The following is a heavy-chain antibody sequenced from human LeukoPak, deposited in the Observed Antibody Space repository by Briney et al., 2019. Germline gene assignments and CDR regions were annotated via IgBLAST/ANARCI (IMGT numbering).Heavy chain of an antibody. CDR2: ISSSSSYT. J-gene: IGHJ6*02. CDR3: ARGPGIAAAGDTYYYYGMDV. V-gene: IGHV3-11*06. D-gene: IGHD6-13*01. CDR1: GYPCSDYK. Sequence: PGGALEPSWAAPGYPCSDYKLSWSRQAPGKGLEWVSYISSSSSYTNYADSVKGRFTISRDNAKNSLYLQMNSLRAEDTAVYYCARGPGIAAAGDTYYYYGMDVWGQGTTVTVSS.